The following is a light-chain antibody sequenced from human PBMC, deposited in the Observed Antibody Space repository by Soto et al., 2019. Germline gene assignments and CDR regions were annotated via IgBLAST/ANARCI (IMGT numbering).Light chain of an antibody. CDR2: DVS. CDR1: SIDVGGYNY. CDR3: CSYAGSYTFYV. Sequence: QSLLTQPRSVSGSPGQSVSISCPGTSIDVGGYNYVSWYQQHPGKAPKLMIYDVSKRPSGVPDRFSGSKSGNTASLTISGLQAEDEADYYCCSYAGSYTFYVFGTGTKVTVL. J-gene: IGLJ1*01. V-gene: IGLV2-11*01.